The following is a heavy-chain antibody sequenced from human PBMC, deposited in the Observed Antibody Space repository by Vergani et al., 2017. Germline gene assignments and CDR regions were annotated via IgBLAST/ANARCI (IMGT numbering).Heavy chain of an antibody. Sequence: EVQLVESGGGLVQPGGSLRLSCAASGFTFNSYWMHWVRQAPGKGLVWVSRINPDGRSTNYADSVKGRFTISGDNAKNTLFLQMNSLRDEDTAVYYCVTVLRNWRSGPLDYWGQGTLVTVSS. CDR3: VTVLRNWRSGPLDY. CDR2: INPDGRST. J-gene: IGHJ4*02. D-gene: IGHD3-3*01. CDR1: GFTFNSYW. V-gene: IGHV3-74*01.